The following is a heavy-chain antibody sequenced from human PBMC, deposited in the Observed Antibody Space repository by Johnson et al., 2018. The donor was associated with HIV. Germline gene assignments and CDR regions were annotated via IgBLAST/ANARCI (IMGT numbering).Heavy chain of an antibody. CDR3: AKSSRVSTTFDAFDI. V-gene: IGHV3-23*04. CDR1: GFTFSSYG. D-gene: IGHD1-26*01. Sequence: VQLVESGGGVVQPGRSLRLSCAASGFTFSSYGMHWVRQAPGKGLEWVSLISGSGGSTYSADSVKGRFTISRDNSKNTLYLQMNSLRAEDTAVYYCAKSSRVSTTFDAFDIWGQGTMVTVSS. CDR2: ISGSGGST. J-gene: IGHJ3*02.